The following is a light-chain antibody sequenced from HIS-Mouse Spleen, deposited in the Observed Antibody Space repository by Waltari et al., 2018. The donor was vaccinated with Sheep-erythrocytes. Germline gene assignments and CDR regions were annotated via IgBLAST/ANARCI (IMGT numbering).Light chain of an antibody. J-gene: IGLJ1*01. CDR1: SSDVGGYTY. V-gene: IGLV2-11*01. CDR3: CSYAGSYNHV. Sequence: QSALTQPRSVSGSPGQSVTISCTGTSSDVGGYTYASWYQQPPGKAPKLRIYDVSKRPSGVPDRFSGSKSGNTASLTISGLQAEDEADYYCCSYAGSYNHVFATGTKVTVL. CDR2: DVS.